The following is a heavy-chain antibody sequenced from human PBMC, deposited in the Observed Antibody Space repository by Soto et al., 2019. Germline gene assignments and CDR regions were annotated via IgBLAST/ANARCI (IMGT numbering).Heavy chain of an antibody. V-gene: IGHV3-73*02. Sequence: EVQLVESGGGLVQPGGSLKLSCAASGFTFSGSAMHWVRQASGKGLEWVGRIRSKANRYATAYAASVKGRFTISRDDSKNTAYLQMNSLKTEDTAVYYCTRDYYDSSGYPFDYWGQGTLVTVSS. CDR2: IRSKANRYAT. D-gene: IGHD3-22*01. CDR1: GFTFSGSA. CDR3: TRDYYDSSGYPFDY. J-gene: IGHJ4*02.